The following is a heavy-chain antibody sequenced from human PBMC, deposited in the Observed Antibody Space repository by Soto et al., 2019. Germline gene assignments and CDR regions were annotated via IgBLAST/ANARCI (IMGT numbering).Heavy chain of an antibody. Sequence: SETLSLTCTVSGGSISSGGYYWSWIRQHPGKGLEWIGYIYYSGSTYYNPSLKSRVTISVDTSKNQFSLKLSSVTAADTAVYYCASSFTYYYDSSGFVWGQGTLVTVS. V-gene: IGHV4-31*03. CDR1: GGSISSGGYY. CDR3: ASSFTYYYDSSGFV. D-gene: IGHD3-22*01. CDR2: IYYSGST. J-gene: IGHJ4*02.